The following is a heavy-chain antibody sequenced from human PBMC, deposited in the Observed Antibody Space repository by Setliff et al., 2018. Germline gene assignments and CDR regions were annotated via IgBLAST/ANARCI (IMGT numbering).Heavy chain of an antibody. CDR2: IRKSGGT. J-gene: IGHJ6*02. V-gene: IGHV4-59*01. CDR3: ARLSWDGLRYHGLDV. CDR1: GVSISNYY. D-gene: IGHD3-10*01. Sequence: PSETLSLTCNVSGVSISNYYWSWIRQPPGKGLECIGYIRKSGGTNYNPSLKSRVTISVDTSTNQFSLKLRSVTAADTAVYYCARLSWDGLRYHGLDVWGQGTTVTVSS.